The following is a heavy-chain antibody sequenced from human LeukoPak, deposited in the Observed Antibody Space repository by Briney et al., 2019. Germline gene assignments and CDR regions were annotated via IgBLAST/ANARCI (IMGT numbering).Heavy chain of an antibody. CDR3: ARAGYSYGPRGFDN. CDR1: GFTFSSYS. D-gene: IGHD5-18*01. Sequence: GSLRLSCAASGFTFSSYSMNWVRQAPGKGLEWVSSISSSSSYIYYADSLKGRFTISRDNAKNSLYLQMNSLRAEDTAVYYCARAGYSYGPRGFDNWGQGTLVTVSS. J-gene: IGHJ4*02. V-gene: IGHV3-21*01. CDR2: ISSSSSYI.